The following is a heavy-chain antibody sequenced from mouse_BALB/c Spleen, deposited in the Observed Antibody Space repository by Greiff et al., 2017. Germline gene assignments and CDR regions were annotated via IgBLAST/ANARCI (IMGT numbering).Heavy chain of an antibody. Sequence: VKLVESGPGLVAPSQSLSITCTVSGFSLTGYGVNWVRQPPGKGLEWLGMIWGDGSTDYNSALKSRLSISKDNSKSQVFLKMNSLQTDDTARYYCATYDYDGYYAMDYWGQGTSVTVSS. J-gene: IGHJ4*01. CDR1: GFSLTGYG. V-gene: IGHV2-6-7*01. CDR2: IWGDGST. CDR3: ATYDYDGYYAMDY. D-gene: IGHD2-4*01.